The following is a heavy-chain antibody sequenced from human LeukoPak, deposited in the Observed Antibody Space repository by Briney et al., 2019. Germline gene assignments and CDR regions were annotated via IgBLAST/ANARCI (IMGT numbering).Heavy chain of an antibody. J-gene: IGHJ4*02. CDR3: AKGHGDWYFYYFDY. V-gene: IGHV3-23*01. CDR1: GFTFSSYA. CDR2: ISGSGDST. D-gene: IGHD2-21*02. Sequence: GGSLRLSCAASGFTFSSYAMSWVRQAPGKGLEWVSAISGSGDSTYYTDSVKGRFTISRDNDKNTLYLQMSSLRDEDTAIYYCAKGHGDWYFYYFDYWGQGTLVTVSS.